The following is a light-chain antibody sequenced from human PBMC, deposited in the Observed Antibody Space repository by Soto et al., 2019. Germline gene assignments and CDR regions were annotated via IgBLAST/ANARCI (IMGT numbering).Light chain of an antibody. CDR1: QGISSY. V-gene: IGKV1D-8*03. CDR3: QQYDSYCWT. CDR2: AAS. J-gene: IGKJ1*01. Sequence: VIFMTQSPSLLSASAGDRVTISFRMSQGISSYLAWYQQKPGKAPELLIYAASTLQSGVPSRFSGSGSGTEFILTISSLQPDDFATYYCQQYDSYCWTFDQGTKVDI.